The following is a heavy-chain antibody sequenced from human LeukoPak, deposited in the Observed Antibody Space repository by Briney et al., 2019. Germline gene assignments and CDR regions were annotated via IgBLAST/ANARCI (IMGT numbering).Heavy chain of an antibody. J-gene: IGHJ5*02. CDR2: INPNSGGT. D-gene: IGHD3-10*01. V-gene: IGHV1-2*06. CDR3: ASYYGSGSYYTNWFDP. CDR1: GYTFTGYY. Sequence: ASVKVSCKASGYTFTGYYMHWVRQAPGQGLEWMGRINPNSGGTNYAQKFQGRVTMTRDTSISTAYMELSRLRSDDTAVYYCASYYGSGSYYTNWFDPWGQGTLVTVSS.